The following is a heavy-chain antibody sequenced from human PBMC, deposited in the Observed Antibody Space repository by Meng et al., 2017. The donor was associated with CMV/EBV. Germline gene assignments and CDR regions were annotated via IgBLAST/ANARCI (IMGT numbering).Heavy chain of an antibody. CDR2: IDTDGTVT. Sequence: VERGGGGGGLGRAGGSLRLCCAGSGFTFSDYWRHWVRQGPGAGPVWVTRIDTDGTVTSYAESVRGRFTISRDSSKNTLYLQMNDLRAGDSGVYYCVRDLVGNRDSWGHGTLVTVSS. CDR3: VRDLVGNRDS. CDR1: GFTFSDYW. V-gene: IGHV3-74*03. J-gene: IGHJ5*01. D-gene: IGHD1-14*01.